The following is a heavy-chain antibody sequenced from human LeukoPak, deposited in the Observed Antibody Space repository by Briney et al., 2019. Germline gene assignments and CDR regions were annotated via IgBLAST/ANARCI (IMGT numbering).Heavy chain of an antibody. Sequence: PGGSLRLSCAASGFTFSDHYMDWVRQAPGKGLEWVGRTRNKANSYTTEYAASVKGRFTISRDDSKNSLYLQMNSLKTEDTAVYYCARLTTVDTTIDYWGQGTLVTVSS. D-gene: IGHD4-23*01. V-gene: IGHV3-72*01. CDR2: TRNKANSYTT. J-gene: IGHJ4*02. CDR3: ARLTTVDTTIDY. CDR1: GFTFSDHY.